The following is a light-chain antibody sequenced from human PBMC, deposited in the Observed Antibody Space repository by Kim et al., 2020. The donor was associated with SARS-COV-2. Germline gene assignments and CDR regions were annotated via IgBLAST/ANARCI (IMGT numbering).Light chain of an antibody. V-gene: IGLV2-14*03. J-gene: IGLJ2*01. CDR3: TSYASTTSHVI. CDR2: AVT. CDR1: TSDAGGYIY. Sequence: QSITISFTGATSDAGGYIYVAWYQQHPDKAPKLLIYAVTNRPSGVSNRFSGSKSGNTASLTISGLQAEDEADYYRTSYASTTSHVIFGGGTQLTVL.